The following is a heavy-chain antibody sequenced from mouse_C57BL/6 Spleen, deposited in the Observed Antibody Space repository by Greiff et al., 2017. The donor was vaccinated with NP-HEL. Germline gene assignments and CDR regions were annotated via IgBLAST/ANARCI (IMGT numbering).Heavy chain of an antibody. J-gene: IGHJ1*03. Sequence: VQLQQSGAELVRPGASVTLSCKASGYTFTDYEMHWVKQTPVHGLEWIGAIDPETGGTAYNQKFKGKAILTADKSSSTAYMELRSLTSEDSAVYYCTRPPNWYFDVWGTGTSVTVSS. V-gene: IGHV1-15*01. CDR3: TRPPNWYFDV. CDR1: GYTFTDYE. CDR2: IDPETGGT.